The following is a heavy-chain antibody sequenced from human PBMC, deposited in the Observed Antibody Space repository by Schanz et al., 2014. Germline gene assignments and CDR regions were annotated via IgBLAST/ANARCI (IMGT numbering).Heavy chain of an antibody. CDR1: GFTFSSYS. V-gene: IGHV3-21*01. J-gene: IGHJ4*02. CDR3: ARGARQYSGSYSPSDY. D-gene: IGHD1-26*01. Sequence: EVQLVESGGGLVKPGGSLRLSCAASGFTFSSYSMNWVRQAPGKGLEWLSSISSGSDSIYYADSVKGRFTISRDNAKNSLFLLMSSLRAEDSAVYYCARGARQYSGSYSPSDYWGQGTLVTVSS. CDR2: ISSGSDSI.